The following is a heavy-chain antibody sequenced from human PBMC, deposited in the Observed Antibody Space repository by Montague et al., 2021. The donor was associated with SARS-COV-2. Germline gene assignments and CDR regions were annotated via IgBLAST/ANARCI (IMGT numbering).Heavy chain of an antibody. J-gene: IGHJ1*01. CDR2: IYDGGAV. CDR1: GGSITGYY. D-gene: IGHD3/OR15-3a*01. CDR3: VRGQPYGGPQGAYDF. Sequence: SETLSLTCTVSGGSITGYYWSWLWRSPGKGLEWIAYIYDGGAVNYNPSLGSRVPISTDTSKNQLSLKVNSVTAADTAVYYCVRGQPYGGPQGAYDFWGQGPVVTVSS. V-gene: IGHV4-59*01.